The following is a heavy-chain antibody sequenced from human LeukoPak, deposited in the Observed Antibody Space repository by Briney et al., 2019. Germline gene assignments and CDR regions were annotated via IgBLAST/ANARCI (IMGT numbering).Heavy chain of an antibody. J-gene: IGHJ4*02. CDR3: AKDLSEAVSGFDY. Sequence: KAGGSLRLSCAASGFTFSSYGMDWVRQAPGKGVEGVAVISYDGSNKYYADSVKAPFTISTHNSKHTLYLQMNSLTAAATAVYYCAKDLSEAVSGFDYWGQGTLVTVSS. D-gene: IGHD6-19*01. CDR1: GFTFSSYG. CDR2: ISYDGSNK. V-gene: IGHV3-30*18.